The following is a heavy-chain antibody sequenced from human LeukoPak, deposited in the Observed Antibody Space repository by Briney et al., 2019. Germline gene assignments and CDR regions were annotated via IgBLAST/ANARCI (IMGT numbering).Heavy chain of an antibody. V-gene: IGHV4-61*01. CDR1: GGSVSSGSYY. J-gene: IGHJ5*02. CDR3: ASPRSYYDSSGYYIS. D-gene: IGHD3-22*01. CDR2: ISYSGST. Sequence: SETLSLTCTVSGGSVSSGSYYWSWIRQPPGKGLEWIGYISYSGSTNYNPSLKSRVTISVDTSKNQFSLKLSSVTAADTAVYYCASPRSYYDSSGYYISWGQGTLVTVSS.